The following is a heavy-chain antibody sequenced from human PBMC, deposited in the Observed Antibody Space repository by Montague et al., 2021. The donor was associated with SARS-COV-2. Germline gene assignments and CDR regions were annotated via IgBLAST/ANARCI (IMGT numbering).Heavy chain of an antibody. D-gene: IGHD4-11*01. CDR2: ISTSSSYI. J-gene: IGHJ4*02. V-gene: IGHV3-21*01. Sequence: SLRLSCAASGFTFSSYFMNRVRQAPGKGLEWVSSISTSSSYIYYADSVKGRFTISRDNAKNSLYLQMNSLRAGDTAVYYCARDAYSNYGEGNYFDYWGQGTLVTVSS. CDR1: GFTFSSYF. CDR3: ARDAYSNYGEGNYFDY.